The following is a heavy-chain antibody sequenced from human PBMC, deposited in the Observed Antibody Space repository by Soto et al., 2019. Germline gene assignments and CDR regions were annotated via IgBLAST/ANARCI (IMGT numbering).Heavy chain of an antibody. CDR3: ARHRRYWSLCNCSYFDY. CDR2: NGNNGNSK. V-gene: IGHV3-30*04. Sequence: SLRLSCAASGFTFSTYSMRWVRQAPGEGREWVTNNGNNGNSKNYADSVKGRFTISRDKSKNTLYLQMNSLRAEDTAVYYCARHRRYWSLCNCSYFDYWGQGTLVTVSS. J-gene: IGHJ4*02. D-gene: IGHD2-15*01. CDR1: GFTFSTYS.